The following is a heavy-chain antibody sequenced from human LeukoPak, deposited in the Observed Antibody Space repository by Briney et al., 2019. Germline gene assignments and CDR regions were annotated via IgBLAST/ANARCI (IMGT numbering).Heavy chain of an antibody. D-gene: IGHD3-22*01. CDR3: ARDRPNYYGSNGHYYRRDGDY. V-gene: IGHV3-23*01. J-gene: IGHJ4*02. CDR2: ITSSGDGT. Sequence: GGPLRLSCAASGFTFSIYAMSWVRQAPGKGLQWVSSITSSGDGTYYADSVKGRFTISRDNSENMLYLQMNSLRVEDTAVYFCARDRPNYYGSNGHYYRRDGDYWGQGTLVTVSS. CDR1: GFTFSIYA.